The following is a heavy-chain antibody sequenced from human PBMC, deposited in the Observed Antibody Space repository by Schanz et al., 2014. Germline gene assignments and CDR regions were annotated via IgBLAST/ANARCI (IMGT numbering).Heavy chain of an antibody. D-gene: IGHD5-12*01. CDR1: GFTFNSYA. Sequence: DVQLLESGGGLVQPGGSLRLSCAASGFTFNSYAMTWVRQAPGKGLEWVSSISSSSSYIYYADSVKGRFTISRDNAKNSLYLQMNRLRTEDTAVYYCASPSGYSDYGTYFDFWGQGTLVTVSS. J-gene: IGHJ4*02. CDR3: ASPSGYSDYGTYFDF. CDR2: ISSSSSYI. V-gene: IGHV3-21*01.